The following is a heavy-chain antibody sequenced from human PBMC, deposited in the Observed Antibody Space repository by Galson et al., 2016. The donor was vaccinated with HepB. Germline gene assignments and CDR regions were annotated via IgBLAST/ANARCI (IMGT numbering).Heavy chain of an antibody. V-gene: IGHV3-23*01. J-gene: IGHJ3*02. CDR1: GFIFRSYA. CDR3: AKLSGYWNDDAFDI. D-gene: IGHD1-1*01. CDR2: ITGSGGST. Sequence: SLRLSCAASGFIFRSYAISWVRQAPGKGLDWVSAITGSGGSTYYVDSVKGRFTISRDNYKNTLYLQMNSLRAEDTAVYYCAKLSGYWNDDAFDIWGQGRMVTVSS.